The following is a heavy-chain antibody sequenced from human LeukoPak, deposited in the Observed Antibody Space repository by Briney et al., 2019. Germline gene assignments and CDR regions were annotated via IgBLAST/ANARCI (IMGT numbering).Heavy chain of an antibody. J-gene: IGHJ4*02. CDR3: ARAGSSWYNRY. D-gene: IGHD6-13*01. Sequence: PGGSLRLSCAASGFTFSTYSMNWVRQAPGKGLEWVSYISSSSSTIYYADSVKGRFTISRDNAKNSLYLQMNSLRAEDTAVYYCARAGSSWYNRYWGQGTLVTVSS. CDR2: ISSSSSTI. CDR1: GFTFSTYS. V-gene: IGHV3-48*04.